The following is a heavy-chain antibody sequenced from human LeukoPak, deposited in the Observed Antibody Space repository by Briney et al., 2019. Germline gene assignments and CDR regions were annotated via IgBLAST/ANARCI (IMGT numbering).Heavy chain of an antibody. Sequence: ASVKVSCKASGYTFTSYGISWVRQAPGQGLEWMGWISAYNGNTNYAQKLQGRVTMTTDTSTSTAYMELRSLRSDDTVVYYCARGAGFCSSTSCLLDAFDIWGQGTMVTVSS. D-gene: IGHD2-2*01. CDR3: ARGAGFCSSTSCLLDAFDI. V-gene: IGHV1-18*01. CDR1: GYTFTSYG. J-gene: IGHJ3*02. CDR2: ISAYNGNT.